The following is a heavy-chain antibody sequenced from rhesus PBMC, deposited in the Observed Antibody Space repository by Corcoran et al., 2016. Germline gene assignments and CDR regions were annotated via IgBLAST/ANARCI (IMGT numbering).Heavy chain of an antibody. J-gene: IGHJ2*01. CDR1: GYSISSGYY. D-gene: IGHD5-42*01. V-gene: IGHV4S14*01. Sequence: QVQLQESGPGLVKPSETLSLTGAVSGYSISSGYYWGWIRQPPGKGLEWIGSIYGSGGSNYLKPSRKSRVTLSVDTSKTRFALKLSSVTAADTAVYYCARVGSSWSEWDTVGTEWYFDLWGPGTPITISS. CDR3: ARVGSSWSEWDTVGTEWYFDL. CDR2: IYGSGGSN.